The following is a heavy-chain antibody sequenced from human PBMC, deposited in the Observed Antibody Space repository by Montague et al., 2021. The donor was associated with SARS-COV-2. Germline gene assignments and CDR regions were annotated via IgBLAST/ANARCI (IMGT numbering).Heavy chain of an antibody. CDR2: IYYSGST. V-gene: IGHV4-31*03. CDR1: GGSISSGGYY. D-gene: IGHD3-3*01. CDR3: ARVLSRRAIFGVVIINGMDV. J-gene: IGHJ6*02. Sequence: TLSLTCTVSGGSISSGGYYWSWIRQHPGKGLERIGYIYYSGSTYYNPSLKSRVTISVDTSKNQFSLKLSSVTAADTAVYYCARVLSRRAIFGVVIINGMDVWGQGTTVTVSS.